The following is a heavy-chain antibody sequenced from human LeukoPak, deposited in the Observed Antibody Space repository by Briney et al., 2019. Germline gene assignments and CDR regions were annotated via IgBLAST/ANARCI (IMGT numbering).Heavy chain of an antibody. J-gene: IGHJ4*02. CDR1: GGSINSNSYY. Sequence: PSETLSLTCTVSGGSINSNSYYWSWIRQPPGKGLEWIGSIRYSGRTYYKPSLKSRVTLSVDTSKNQLLLNLRSVTAADTAMYYCAREFNGSPDYLGQGTLVTVSS. CDR3: AREFNGSPDY. CDR2: IRYSGRT. D-gene: IGHD6-25*01. V-gene: IGHV4-39*02.